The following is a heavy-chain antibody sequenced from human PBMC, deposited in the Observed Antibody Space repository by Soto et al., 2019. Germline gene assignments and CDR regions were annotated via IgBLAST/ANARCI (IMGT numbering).Heavy chain of an antibody. CDR3: ARLIGDSWLDS. V-gene: IGHV6-1*01. CDR2: TYYRSKCYT. J-gene: IGHJ5*01. D-gene: IGHD2-8*01. CDR1: GDSVSSNSAT. Sequence: QVQLQQSGPRLVKPSQTLSLTCAISGDSVSSNSATWDWIRQSPSRGLEWLGRTYYRSKCYTDYAVSVKGQRTTIPDTSNNHLPLQLDSVTPDDTAVYYCARLIGDSWLDSWGQGTLVTVSS.